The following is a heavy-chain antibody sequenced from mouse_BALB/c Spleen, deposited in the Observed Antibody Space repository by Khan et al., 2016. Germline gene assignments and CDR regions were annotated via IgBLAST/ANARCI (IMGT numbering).Heavy chain of an antibody. V-gene: IGHV6-6*02. Sequence: EVKLEVSGGALVQPGGSMKLSCVASGFTFSSYWMSWVRQSPEKGLEWVAELRLKSDNYATHYAESVKGKFTISRDDSKSRLYLHMNSLRAEDTGIYYCTNFMDYWGQATSVTVSS. J-gene: IGHJ4*01. CDR1: GFTFSSYW. CDR2: LRLKSDNYAT. CDR3: TNFMDY.